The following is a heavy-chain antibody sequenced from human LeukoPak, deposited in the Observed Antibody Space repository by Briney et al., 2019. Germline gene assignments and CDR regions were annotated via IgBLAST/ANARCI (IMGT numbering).Heavy chain of an antibody. CDR1: GYTFTSYD. D-gene: IGHD6-19*01. CDR2: MNPNSGNT. CDR3: AREDSSRWSRAFDI. V-gene: IGHV1-8*01. Sequence: ASVKVSCKASGYTFTSYDINWVRQATGQGLEWMGWMNPNSGNTGYAQKFQGRVIMTRNTSISTAYMELSSLRSEDTAVYYCAREDSSRWSRAFDIWGQGTMVTVSS. J-gene: IGHJ3*02.